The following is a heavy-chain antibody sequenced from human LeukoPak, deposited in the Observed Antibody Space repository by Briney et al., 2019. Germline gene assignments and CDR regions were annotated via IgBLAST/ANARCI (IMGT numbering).Heavy chain of an antibody. CDR2: INPNSGGT. V-gene: IGHV1-2*02. CDR1: GDTFTGYY. CDR3: ARAPLVEPADIHSYYYYMDV. D-gene: IGHD2-2*02. Sequence: ASVKVSCKASGDTFTGYYMHWVRQAPGQGLEWMGWINPNSGGTNYAQKFQGRVTMTRDTSISTAYMELSRLRSDDTAVYYCARAPLVEPADIHSYYYYMDVWGKGTTVTVSS. J-gene: IGHJ6*03.